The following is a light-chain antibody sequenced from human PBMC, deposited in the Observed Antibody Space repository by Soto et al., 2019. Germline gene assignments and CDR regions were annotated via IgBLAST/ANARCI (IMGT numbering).Light chain of an antibody. J-gene: IGKJ4*01. Sequence: DIVMTQSPATLSVAPGERVTFSCRASQGVSRKLAWYQHKPGQAPRLPISGASTGATGTPARFSGSGSGTEFTLTISSLQSEDCAIYYCQQYHTWPITFGGGTKVDIK. CDR2: GAS. CDR1: QGVSRK. CDR3: QQYHTWPIT. V-gene: IGKV3-15*01.